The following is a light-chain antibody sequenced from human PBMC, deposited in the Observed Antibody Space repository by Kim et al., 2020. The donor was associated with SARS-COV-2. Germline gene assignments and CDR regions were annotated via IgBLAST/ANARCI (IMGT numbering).Light chain of an antibody. CDR3: SSYTSSYTFF. CDR1: SSDVGGYNF. V-gene: IGLV2-14*01. Sequence: QSALTQPASVSGSPGQSITISCTGTSSDVGGYNFVSWYQQQPGKAPKFLIYDVTERPSGVSNRFSGSKSGNTASLTISGLQPEDEADYYCSSYTSSYTFFFGTGTKVTVL. J-gene: IGLJ1*01. CDR2: DVT.